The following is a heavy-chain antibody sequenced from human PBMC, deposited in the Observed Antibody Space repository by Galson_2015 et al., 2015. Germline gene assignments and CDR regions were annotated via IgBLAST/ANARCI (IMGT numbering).Heavy chain of an antibody. D-gene: IGHD6-19*01. Sequence: SLRLSCAASGFTFSNYWMSWVRQTPGKGLEWVAMIKGDEGEKYHVASVKGRFTISRDNAKNSLYLQMNSLRAEDTAVYYCASLDTSGWYGKAYWGQGTLVTVSS. CDR2: IKGDEGEK. CDR1: GFTFSNYW. J-gene: IGHJ4*02. CDR3: ASLDTSGWYGKAY. V-gene: IGHV3-7*01.